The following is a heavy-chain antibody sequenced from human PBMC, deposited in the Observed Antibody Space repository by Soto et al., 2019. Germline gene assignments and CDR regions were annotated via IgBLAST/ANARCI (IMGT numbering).Heavy chain of an antibody. V-gene: IGHV4-34*01. J-gene: IGHJ4*02. CDR2: INHSGSA. Sequence: QVQLQQWGAGLLKPSETLSLTCAVYGGSFSGYYWTWIRQPPGKGLEWVGEINHSGSANYNPSLKSRVTISVDTSKNQLSLKLSSLTAADTAVYYCARPRPTRGALDYWGRGTLVTVSS. CDR3: ARPRPTRGALDY. CDR1: GGSFSGYY. D-gene: IGHD2-15*01.